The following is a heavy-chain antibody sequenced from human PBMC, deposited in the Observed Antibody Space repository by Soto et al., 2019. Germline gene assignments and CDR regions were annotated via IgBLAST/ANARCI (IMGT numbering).Heavy chain of an antibody. D-gene: IGHD3-3*01. CDR3: ARDRGRYYDFLSGYHHFDS. V-gene: IGHV1-69*12. J-gene: IGHJ4*02. CDR2: IVPIFGPA. CDR1: GGTFSSYD. Sequence: VQLVQSGAEVKKPGSSVKVACKAAGGTFSSYDISWVRQAPGQGLEWMGGIVPIFGPANYAQKFQGRVTITADESTSTAYMELSRLRAEDTAVDYCARDRGRYYDFLSGYHHFDSWGQGTLVTVSS.